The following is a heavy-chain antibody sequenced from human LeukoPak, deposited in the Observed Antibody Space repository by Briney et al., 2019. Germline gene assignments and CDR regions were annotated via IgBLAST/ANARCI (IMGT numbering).Heavy chain of an antibody. CDR1: GFTFWDYN. CDR3: ARRRGKGPAGPYFDL. D-gene: IGHD2-2*01. Sequence: QPGRSLRLSCAASGFTFWDYNMNWVRQAPGKGLEWVSYISSSSNTIYYIDSVKGRFTISRDSAKNSLYLQMNSLRDEDTAVYYCARRRGKGPAGPYFDLWGRGALVTVSS. V-gene: IGHV3-48*02. CDR2: ISSSSNTI. J-gene: IGHJ2*01.